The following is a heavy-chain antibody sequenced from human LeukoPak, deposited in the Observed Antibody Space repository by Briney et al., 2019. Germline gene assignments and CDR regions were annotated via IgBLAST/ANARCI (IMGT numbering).Heavy chain of an antibody. V-gene: IGHV3-7*01. Sequence: GGSLRLSCAASGFTFSSYWMSWVRQAPGKGLEWVANIKQDGSEKYYVDSVKGRFTISRDNARNSLYLQMNSLRAEDTAVYYCARVLTWNDVSVDAFDIWGQGTMVTVSS. D-gene: IGHD1-1*01. J-gene: IGHJ3*02. CDR2: IKQDGSEK. CDR3: ARVLTWNDVSVDAFDI. CDR1: GFTFSSYW.